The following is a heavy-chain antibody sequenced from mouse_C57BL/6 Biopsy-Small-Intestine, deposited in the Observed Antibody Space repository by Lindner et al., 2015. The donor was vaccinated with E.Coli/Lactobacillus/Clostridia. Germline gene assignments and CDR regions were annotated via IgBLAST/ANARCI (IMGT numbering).Heavy chain of an antibody. V-gene: IGHV1-74*01. CDR3: VREYSGGLFDY. D-gene: IGHD3-1*01. CDR2: LFPSRGNT. Sequence: SVKVSCKASGYTFTTYYIHWVRQAPGQGLEWLGILFPSRGNTNYAQKFRGRVTMTRDTSTSTVYMDLGSLTSEDTAVYYCVREYSGGLFDYWGQGTLVTVS. CDR1: GYTFTTYY. J-gene: IGHJ3*01.